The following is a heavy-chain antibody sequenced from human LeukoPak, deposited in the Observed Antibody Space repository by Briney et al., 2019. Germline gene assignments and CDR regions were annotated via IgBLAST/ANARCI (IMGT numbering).Heavy chain of an antibody. J-gene: IGHJ4*02. Sequence: GGSLRLSCVASGFSFNTNAMTWVRQAPGQGLEWVATLSARGDSTFYADSVKGRFTISRDKSANTLHLQMNSLRAEDTAIYYCAKDQPVAGTYDSRGRGTLVIVSS. CDR1: GFSFNTNA. CDR2: LSARGDST. D-gene: IGHD6-19*01. V-gene: IGHV3-23*01. CDR3: AKDQPVAGTYDS.